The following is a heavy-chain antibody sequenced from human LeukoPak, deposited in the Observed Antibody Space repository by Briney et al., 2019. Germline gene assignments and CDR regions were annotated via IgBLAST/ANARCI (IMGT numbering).Heavy chain of an antibody. Sequence: AASVKVSCKVSGYTLTELSMHWVRQAPGKGLEWMGGFDPEDGETIYAQKFQGRVTMTTDTSTSTAYMELRSLRSDDTAVYYCARVGGRIDYWGQGTLVTVSS. CDR1: GYTLTELS. V-gene: IGHV1-24*01. CDR2: FDPEDGET. D-gene: IGHD2-15*01. J-gene: IGHJ4*02. CDR3: ARVGGRIDY.